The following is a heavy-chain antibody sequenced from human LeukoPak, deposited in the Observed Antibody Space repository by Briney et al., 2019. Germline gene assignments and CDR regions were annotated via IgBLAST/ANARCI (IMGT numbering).Heavy chain of an antibody. D-gene: IGHD6-19*01. V-gene: IGHV3-66*01. CDR1: GFIFSDYS. CDR2: IYSGGST. Sequence: GGSLRLSCTTSGFIFSDYSLSWVRQAPGKGLEWVSVIYSGGSTYYADSVKGRFTISRDNSKNTLYLQMNSLRAEDTAVYYCARCSSGYVFDYWGQGTLVTVSS. J-gene: IGHJ4*02. CDR3: ARCSSGYVFDY.